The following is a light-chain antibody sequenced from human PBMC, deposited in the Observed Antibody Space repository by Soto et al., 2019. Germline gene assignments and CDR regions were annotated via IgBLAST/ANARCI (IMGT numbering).Light chain of an antibody. J-gene: IGLJ2*01. CDR3: SSYAGSNNLL. CDR1: SSDVGGYNY. CDR2: EVT. Sequence: QSALTQPPPASGSPGQSVTISCTGTSSDVGGYNYVSWYQQHPGKAPKLMIYEVTKRPSGVPDRFSGSKSGNTASLTVSGLQAEDEADYYCSSYAGSNNLLFGGGTKVTVL. V-gene: IGLV2-8*01.